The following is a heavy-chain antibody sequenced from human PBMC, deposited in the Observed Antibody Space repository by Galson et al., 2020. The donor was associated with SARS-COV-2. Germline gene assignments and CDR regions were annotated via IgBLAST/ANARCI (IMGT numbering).Heavy chain of an antibody. Sequence: GGSLRLSCAASGFAFSNYWMHWVRQTPGKGLEWVSRIKSDGGIITYPDSVKGRFTIARDTAKNTLYLQMNSLRSEDTALYYCAGALALWGQGTLVTVSS. CDR2: IKSDGGII. CDR3: AGALAL. CDR1: GFAFSNYW. J-gene: IGHJ4*02. V-gene: IGHV3-74*01.